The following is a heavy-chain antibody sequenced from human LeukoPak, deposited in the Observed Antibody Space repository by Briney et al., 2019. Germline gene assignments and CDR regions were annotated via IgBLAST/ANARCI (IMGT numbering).Heavy chain of an antibody. V-gene: IGHV4-59*08. D-gene: IGHD1-26*01. CDR3: ARGARGSYSY. J-gene: IGHJ4*02. CDR2: IYYSGST. CDR1: GGSISSYY. Sequence: TSSETLSLTCTVSGGSISSYYWSWIRQPPGKGLEWIGYIYYSGSTNYNPSLTSRVTISVDTSKNQFSLKLSSVTAADTAVYYCARGARGSYSYWGQGTLVTVSS.